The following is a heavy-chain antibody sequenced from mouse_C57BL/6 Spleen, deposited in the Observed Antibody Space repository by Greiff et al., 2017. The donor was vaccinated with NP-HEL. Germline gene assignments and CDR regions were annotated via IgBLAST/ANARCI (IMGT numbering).Heavy chain of an antibody. Sequence: QVQLKQSGAELVKPGASVKLSCKASGYTFTSYWMHWVKQRPGRGLEWIGRIDPNSGGTKYNEKFKSKATLTVDKPSSTAYMQLSSLTSEDSAVSYCARSSDWVYYFDYWGQGTTLTVSS. CDR3: ARSSDWVYYFDY. CDR2: IDPNSGGT. CDR1: GYTFTSYW. V-gene: IGHV1-72*01. J-gene: IGHJ2*01.